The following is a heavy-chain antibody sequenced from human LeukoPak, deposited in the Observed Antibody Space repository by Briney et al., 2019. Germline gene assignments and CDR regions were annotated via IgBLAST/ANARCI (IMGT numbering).Heavy chain of an antibody. J-gene: IGHJ6*02. CDR1: GFIFNNYG. CDR2: IWYDGSNK. Sequence: TGGSLRLSCAASGFIFNNYGMGWVRQAPGKGLEWVAVIWYDGSNKYYADSVKGGFTISRDNSKNTLYLQMNSLRAEDTAVYYCARALGYSSSWYIYYGMDVWGQGTTVTVSS. V-gene: IGHV3-33*08. D-gene: IGHD6-13*01. CDR3: ARALGYSSSWYIYYGMDV.